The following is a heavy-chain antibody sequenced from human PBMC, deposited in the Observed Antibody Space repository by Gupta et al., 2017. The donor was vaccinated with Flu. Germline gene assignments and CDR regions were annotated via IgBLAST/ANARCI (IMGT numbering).Heavy chain of an antibody. CDR2: IYTGGST. V-gene: IGHV3-53*05. Sequence: VSRLFFRSVRQASGKGLEWVSIIYTGGSTFDADSVKGRFTISRDSSKNTVYLQMNSLRPEDTAVYYCARDSGTIAANGVFDSWGQGTLVTVSS. CDR1: VSRLF. CDR3: ARDSGTIAANGVFDS. D-gene: IGHD6-13*01. J-gene: IGHJ4*02.